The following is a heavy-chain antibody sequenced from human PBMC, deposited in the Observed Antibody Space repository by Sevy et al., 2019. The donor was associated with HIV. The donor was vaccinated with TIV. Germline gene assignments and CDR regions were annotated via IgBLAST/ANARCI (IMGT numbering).Heavy chain of an antibody. D-gene: IGHD6-13*01. CDR3: ARLIAAACTVDY. J-gene: IGHJ4*01. CDR1: GFTFSSYP. V-gene: IGHV3-23*01. CDR2: IRGSGDNT. Sequence: GGSLRLSCAASGFTFSSYPTSWVRQAPGKGLEWVSNIRGSGDNTFYGDSAKGRFTISRDNAKISLYLQMNSLRDEDTALYYCARLIAAACTVDYWGHGTLVIVSS.